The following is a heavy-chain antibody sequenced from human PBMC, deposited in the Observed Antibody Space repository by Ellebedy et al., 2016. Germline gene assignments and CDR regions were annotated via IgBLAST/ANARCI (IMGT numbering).Heavy chain of an antibody. CDR1: GFSFRKAW. Sequence: GGSLRLSCAASGFSFRKAWMSWVRQAPGKGLEWVGRIQSRTDGGTTDYPAPVKGRFTISRDDSRDMLYLEMKSLKIEDTAVYYCTTDLWFGDFLMEDYWGQGTPVTVSS. CDR3: TTDLWFGDFLMEDY. D-gene: IGHD3-10*01. V-gene: IGHV3-15*01. J-gene: IGHJ4*02. CDR2: IQSRTDGGTT.